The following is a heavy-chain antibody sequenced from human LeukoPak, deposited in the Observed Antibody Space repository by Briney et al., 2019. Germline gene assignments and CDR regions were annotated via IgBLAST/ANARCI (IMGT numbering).Heavy chain of an antibody. Sequence: KPSETLSLTCAVYGGSFSGYYWGWIRQPPGKGLEWIGSIYYSGSTYYNPSLKSRVTISVDTSKNQFSLKVTSVTAADTAVFYCARHYVDIRTVGASYYYYGLDVWGQGTTVTVSS. D-gene: IGHD3-16*02. CDR2: IYYSGST. V-gene: IGHV4-39*01. CDR1: GGSFSGYY. J-gene: IGHJ6*02. CDR3: ARHYVDIRTVGASYYYYGLDV.